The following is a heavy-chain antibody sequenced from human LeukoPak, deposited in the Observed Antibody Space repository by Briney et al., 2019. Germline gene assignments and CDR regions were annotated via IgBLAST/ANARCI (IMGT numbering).Heavy chain of an antibody. CDR2: ISGSGGST. V-gene: IGHV3-23*01. CDR1: GFTFGSYW. Sequence: GGSLRLSCAASGFTFGSYWMHWVRQAPGKGLEWVSAISGSGGSTYYADSVKGRFTISRDNSKNTLYLQMNSLRAEDTAVYYCATMSLVVVITDDYWGQGTLVTVSS. D-gene: IGHD3-22*01. J-gene: IGHJ4*02. CDR3: ATMSLVVVITDDY.